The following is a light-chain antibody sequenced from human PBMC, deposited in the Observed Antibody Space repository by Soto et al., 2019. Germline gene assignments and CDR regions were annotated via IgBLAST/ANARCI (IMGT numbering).Light chain of an antibody. V-gene: IGKV1-33*01. CDR1: QDITNH. CDR2: DGF. CDR3: QQHHNLPLT. J-gene: IGKJ4*01. Sequence: DIQMTQSPSSLSASVGDRVTITCQASQDITNHLNWHQQKPGKAPQLLIYDGFNLEAGVPSRFSGSGYGTDFSLTISSLQAEDIATYSCQQHHNLPLTFGGGTKVEI.